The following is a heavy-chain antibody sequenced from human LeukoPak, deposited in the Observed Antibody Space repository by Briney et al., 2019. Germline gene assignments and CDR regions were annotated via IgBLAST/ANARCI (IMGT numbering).Heavy chain of an antibody. J-gene: IGHJ4*02. CDR3: ARGPRSGWYYFDY. CDR2: INPNSGGT. CDR1: GYTFTGYY. D-gene: IGHD6-19*01. V-gene: IGHV1-2*04. Sequence: ASVKVSCKASGYTFTGYYMHWVRQAPGQGLEWMGWINPNSGGTNYAQKVQGWVTMTRDTSISTAYMELSRPRSDDTAVYYCARGPRSGWYYFDYWGQGTLVTVSS.